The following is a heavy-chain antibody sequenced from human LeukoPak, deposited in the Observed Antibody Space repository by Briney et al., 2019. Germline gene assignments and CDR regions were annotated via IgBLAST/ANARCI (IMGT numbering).Heavy chain of an antibody. Sequence: SVNVSCKASGYTFTGYYLHWVRQAPGQGLEWMGWINPKSGDTNYAQKFQGRVTMTRETSISTAYMELSRLRSDDTAVYFCARVYSSSLDYWGQGTLVTVSS. V-gene: IGHV1-2*02. J-gene: IGHJ4*02. CDR2: INPKSGDT. CDR1: GYTFTGYY. CDR3: ARVYSSSLDY. D-gene: IGHD6-6*01.